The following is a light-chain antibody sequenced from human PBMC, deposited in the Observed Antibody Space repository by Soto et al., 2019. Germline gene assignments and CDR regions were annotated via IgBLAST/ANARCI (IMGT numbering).Light chain of an antibody. J-gene: IGKJ4*01. V-gene: IGKV3-15*01. Sequence: EVVMTQSPATLSVSPGERVTFSCRASQSVTTNLAWYQHKPGQSPRLLISDASTGASGIPPRFSGSGSGTEFTLTIDRLRSADFAVYYCQQYDRWPVTFGGGTKV. CDR3: QQYDRWPVT. CDR1: QSVTTN. CDR2: DAS.